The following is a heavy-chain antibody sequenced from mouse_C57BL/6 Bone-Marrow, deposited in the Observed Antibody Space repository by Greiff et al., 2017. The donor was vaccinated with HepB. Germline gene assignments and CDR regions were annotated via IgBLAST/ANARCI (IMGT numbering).Heavy chain of an antibody. CDR3: TGREAYYYGSSPYYFDY. J-gene: IGHJ2*01. CDR2: IDPETGGT. V-gene: IGHV1-15*01. CDR1: GYTFTDYE. Sequence: LVRPGASVTLSCKASGYTFTDYEMHWVKQTPVHGLEWIGAIDPETGGTAYNQKFKGKAILTADKSSSTAYMELRSLTSEDSAVSYCTGREAYYYGSSPYYFDYWGQGTTLTVSS. D-gene: IGHD1-1*01.